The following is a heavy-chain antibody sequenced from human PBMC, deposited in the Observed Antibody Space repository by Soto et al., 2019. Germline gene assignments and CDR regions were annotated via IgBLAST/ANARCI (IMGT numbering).Heavy chain of an antibody. V-gene: IGHV4-4*02. Sequence: QVQLQESGPGLVKPSETLSLTCAVSGGPIDTPNWWSWYRQPPGKGLEWIAEMYPSGSGNRNPSLHSRVTISLDTSSNHFSLKLTSLTAADTDICDCAREGFDHRTDSWGQGIPGTVSS. CDR2: MYPSGSG. CDR1: GGPIDTPNW. CDR3: AREGFDHRTDS. J-gene: IGHJ4*02.